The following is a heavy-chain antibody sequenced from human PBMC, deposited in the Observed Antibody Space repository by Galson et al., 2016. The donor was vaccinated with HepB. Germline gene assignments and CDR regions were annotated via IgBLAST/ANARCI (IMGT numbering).Heavy chain of an antibody. J-gene: IGHJ3*01. CDR2: IYWDDDK. Sequence: PALVKPTQTLTLTCSSSGFSLTTSGVAVGWIRQPPGKALEWLALIYWDDDKRYSPSLKSRLIITKDTSKNQVVLTMTNMDPVDTATYYCAHSVAVNIYRTFDLWGQGTTVTVSS. CDR3: AHSVAVNIYRTFDL. D-gene: IGHD2-2*01. V-gene: IGHV2-5*02. CDR1: GFSLTTSGVA.